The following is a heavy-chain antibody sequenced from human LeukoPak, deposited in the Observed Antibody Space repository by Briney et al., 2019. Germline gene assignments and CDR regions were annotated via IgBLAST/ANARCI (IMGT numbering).Heavy chain of an antibody. Sequence: GGSLRLSCAASGFTFSSYSMNWVRQAPGKGLEWVSSISSSSSYIYYADSVKGRFTISRDNAKNLLYLQMNSLRAEDTAVYYCARDYNWNYAFDIWGQGTMVTVSS. D-gene: IGHD1-7*01. CDR2: ISSSSSYI. CDR1: GFTFSSYS. J-gene: IGHJ3*02. V-gene: IGHV3-21*01. CDR3: ARDYNWNYAFDI.